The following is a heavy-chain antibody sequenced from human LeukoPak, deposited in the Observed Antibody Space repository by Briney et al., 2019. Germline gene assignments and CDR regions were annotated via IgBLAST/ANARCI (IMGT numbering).Heavy chain of an antibody. CDR2: ISDSGGNT. V-gene: IGHV3-23*01. J-gene: IGHJ4*02. Sequence: GGSLRLSCAASGFTFSTYAMSWVRLAPGKGLEWVSTISDSGGNTYYADSEKGRFTISRDNSKNTLYLQMNSLRAEDTAFYYCAKSHSVAQRGYFDFWGQGTLVTVSS. CDR3: AKSHSVAQRGYFDF. CDR1: GFTFSTYA. D-gene: IGHD3-10*01.